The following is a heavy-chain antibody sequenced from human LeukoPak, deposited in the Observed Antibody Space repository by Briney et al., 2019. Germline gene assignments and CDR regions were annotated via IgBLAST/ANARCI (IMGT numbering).Heavy chain of an antibody. J-gene: IGHJ4*02. CDR1: GGSISSYY. Sequence: SETLSLTCTVSGGSISSYYWSWIRQPPGKGLEWIGYIYYSGSTNYNPSLKSRVTISVDTSKNQFSLKLSSVTAADTAVYYCARARGYSYGSPHSFDYWGQGTLVTVSS. CDR2: IYYSGST. V-gene: IGHV4-59*12. CDR3: ARARGYSYGSPHSFDY. D-gene: IGHD5-18*01.